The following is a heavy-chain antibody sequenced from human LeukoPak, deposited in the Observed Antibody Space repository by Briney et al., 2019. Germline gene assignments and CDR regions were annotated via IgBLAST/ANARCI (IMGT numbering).Heavy chain of an antibody. CDR3: ARDGYSGSYYDHYDI. V-gene: IGHV4-39*07. Sequence: PSETLSLTCTVSGGSISSSSYYWGWIRQPPGKGLEWIGSIYYSGSTYYNLSLKSRVTISVDTSKNQFSLKLSSVTAADTAVYYCARDGYSGSYYDHYDIWGQGTMVTVSS. CDR1: GGSISSSSYY. CDR2: IYYSGST. D-gene: IGHD1-26*01. J-gene: IGHJ3*02.